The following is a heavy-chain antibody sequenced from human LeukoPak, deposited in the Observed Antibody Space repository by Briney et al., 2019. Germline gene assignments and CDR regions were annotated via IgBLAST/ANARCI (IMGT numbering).Heavy chain of an antibody. J-gene: IGHJ4*02. CDR2: INPSGSFV. D-gene: IGHD3-10*01. V-gene: IGHV3-64D*06. CDR1: GFTFSSSP. Sequence: GGSLRLSCSASGFTFSSSPMHWVRQAPGKGLEYVSSINPSGSFVSYADFTKGRFTISRDNWRNTLHLQMNSLTPDDTAIYYCVREMGSGTHYCLEFWGQGALVTVSA. CDR3: VREMGSGTHYCLEF.